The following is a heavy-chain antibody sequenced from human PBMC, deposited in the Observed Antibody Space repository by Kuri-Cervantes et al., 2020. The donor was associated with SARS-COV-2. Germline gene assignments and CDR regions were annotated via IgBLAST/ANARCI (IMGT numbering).Heavy chain of an antibody. D-gene: IGHD6-13*01. V-gene: IGHV3-30*02. CDR1: GFTFSHFG. CDR2: IRYDGNYK. Sequence: GGSLRLSCAASGFTFSHFGMFWVRQAPGKGLEWVAFIRYDGNYKTYADAVKGRFTISRDNSKNTLYLQMDNLRAEDRTVYYCAKDLIAAAGSDYFYMDVWGTGTTVTVSS. J-gene: IGHJ6*03. CDR3: AKDLIAAAGSDYFYMDV.